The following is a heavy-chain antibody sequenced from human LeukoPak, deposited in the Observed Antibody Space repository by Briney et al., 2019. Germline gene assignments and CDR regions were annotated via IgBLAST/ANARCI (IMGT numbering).Heavy chain of an antibody. CDR1: GGTFSSYA. CDR3: AREIVRPYCGGDCYSNYMDA. V-gene: IGHV1-69*01. J-gene: IGHJ6*03. D-gene: IGHD2-21*01. Sequence: SVKVSCKASGGTFSSYAISWVRQAPGQGLEWMGGIIPIFGTANYAQKFQGRVTITADESTSTAYMELSSLRSEDTAVYYCAREIVRPYCGGDCYSNYMDAWGKGTTVTVSS. CDR2: IIPIFGTA.